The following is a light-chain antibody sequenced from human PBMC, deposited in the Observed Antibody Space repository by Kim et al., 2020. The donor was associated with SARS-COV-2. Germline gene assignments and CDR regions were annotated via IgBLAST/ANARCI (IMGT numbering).Light chain of an antibody. CDR2: ASN. CDR1: RSNIGRNA. CDR3: AAWDDGLNGYV. J-gene: IGLJ1*01. Sequence: GQRVTIACSGSRSNIGRNAVHGYQKLPGTAPKLLIYASNQRPSGVPDRFSGSKSGASASLAISGLQSADEAEYLCAAWDDGLNGYVFGTGTKVTVL. V-gene: IGLV1-44*01.